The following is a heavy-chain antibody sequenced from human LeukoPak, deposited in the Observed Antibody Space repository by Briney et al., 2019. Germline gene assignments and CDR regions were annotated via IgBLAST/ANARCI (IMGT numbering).Heavy chain of an antibody. J-gene: IGHJ4*02. CDR1: GYSISSGYY. CDR3: ARDGRGGYYSEPFDY. Sequence: SETLSLTCTVSGYSISSGYYWGWIRQPPGKGLEWIGSIYHSGSTYYNPSLKSRVTISVDTSKNQLSLKLSSVTAADTAVYYCARDGRGGYYSEPFDYWGQGTLVTVSS. CDR2: IYHSGST. D-gene: IGHD3-22*01. V-gene: IGHV4-38-2*02.